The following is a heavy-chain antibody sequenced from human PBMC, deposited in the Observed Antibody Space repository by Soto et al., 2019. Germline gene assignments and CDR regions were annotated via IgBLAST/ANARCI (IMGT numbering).Heavy chain of an antibody. V-gene: IGHV1-69*02. CDR1: GGTFSSYT. J-gene: IGHJ6*02. Sequence: EASVKVSCKASGGTFSSYTISWVRQAPGQGLEWMGRIIPILGIANYAQKFQGRVTITADKSTSTAYMELSSLRSEDTAVYYCARKLDGCRYYYGMDVWGQGTTVTVSS. CDR2: IIPILGIA. D-gene: IGHD1-1*01. CDR3: ARKLDGCRYYYGMDV.